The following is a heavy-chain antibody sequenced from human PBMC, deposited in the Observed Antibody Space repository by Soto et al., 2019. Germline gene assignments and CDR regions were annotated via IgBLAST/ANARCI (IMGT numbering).Heavy chain of an antibody. D-gene: IGHD2-15*01. CDR3: ARDVSPTPTYDY. J-gene: IGHJ4*02. Sequence: PSETLSLTCAVYGGSFSGYYWSWIRQPPGKGLEWIGEINHSGSTNYNPSLKSRVTISVDTSKNQFSLKLSSVTAADTAVYYCARDVSPTPTYDYWGQGTLVTVSS. CDR1: GGSFSGYY. CDR2: INHSGST. V-gene: IGHV4-34*01.